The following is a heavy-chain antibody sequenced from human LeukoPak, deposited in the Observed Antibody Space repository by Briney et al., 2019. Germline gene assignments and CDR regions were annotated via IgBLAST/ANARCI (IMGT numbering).Heavy chain of an antibody. Sequence: GGSLRLSCAASGFTFSNVWMNWVRQAPGKGLEWVSSISGSGGNTYYADSVKGRFTISRDNSKNTLYLQMNRLRAEDTAVYYCAPKVVGSTPFDYWGQGTLVTVSS. D-gene: IGHD2-15*01. CDR2: ISGSGGNT. CDR1: GFTFSNVW. V-gene: IGHV3-23*01. J-gene: IGHJ4*02. CDR3: APKVVGSTPFDY.